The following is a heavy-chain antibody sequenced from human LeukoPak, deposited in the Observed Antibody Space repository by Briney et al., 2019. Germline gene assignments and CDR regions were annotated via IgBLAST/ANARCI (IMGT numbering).Heavy chain of an antibody. Sequence: PGGSLRLSCAASGFTFSGYGMSWVRQAPGKGLEWVSVIVGSGGRTFYADSLKGRFTISRDNSKNTLYLQMNSLRAEDTAVYYCAKHFTVGNFDYWGQGTLVTVSS. D-gene: IGHD1-1*01. CDR2: IVGSGGRT. J-gene: IGHJ4*02. V-gene: IGHV3-23*01. CDR3: AKHFTVGNFDY. CDR1: GFTFSGYG.